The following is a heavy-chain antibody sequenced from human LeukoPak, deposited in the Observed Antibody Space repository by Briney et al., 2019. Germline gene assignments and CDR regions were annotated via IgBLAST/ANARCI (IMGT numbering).Heavy chain of an antibody. CDR3: ASVFSGGSCYSPGTFDY. V-gene: IGHV1-2*02. J-gene: IGHJ4*02. D-gene: IGHD2-15*01. Sequence: ASVKVSCKASGYTFTGYYMHWVRQAPGQGLEWMGWINPNSGGTNYAQKFQGRVTMTRDTSISTAYMELSRLRSDDTAVYYCASVFSGGSCYSPGTFDYWGQGTLVTVSS. CDR2: INPNSGGT. CDR1: GYTFTGYY.